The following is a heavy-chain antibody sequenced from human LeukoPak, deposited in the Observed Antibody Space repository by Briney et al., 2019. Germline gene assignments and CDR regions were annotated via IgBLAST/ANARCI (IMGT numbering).Heavy chain of an antibody. CDR3: AKLANCGDDCYDRPHWFDP. D-gene: IGHD2-21*02. CDR2: VHSSGGT. CDR1: GGSMTGYY. V-gene: IGHV4-59*08. J-gene: IGHJ5*02. Sequence: SETLSPTCTVSGGSMTGYYWAWIRQPPGKRLEWIGYVHSSGGTKYNPSLKSRVTVSIDMSKNQFSLNLRSVTAADTAAYYCAKLANCGDDCYDRPHWFDPWGQGRLVTVSS.